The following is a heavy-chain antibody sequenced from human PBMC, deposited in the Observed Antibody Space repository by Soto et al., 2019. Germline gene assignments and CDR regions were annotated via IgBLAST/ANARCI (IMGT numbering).Heavy chain of an antibody. CDR1: GDSVSSAGYY. V-gene: IGHV4-61*08. CDR3: ARDARADNLLTGYYSRFDY. CDR2: IYYIGYT. Sequence: SETLSLTCTVSGDSVSSAGYYWSWIRQPPGKGLEWIGYIYYIGYTDYNPSLRSRVTISVDTSKNQFSLELNSVTAADAAVYYCARDARADNLLTGYYSRFDYWGQGTLVTVSS. J-gene: IGHJ4*02. D-gene: IGHD3-9*01.